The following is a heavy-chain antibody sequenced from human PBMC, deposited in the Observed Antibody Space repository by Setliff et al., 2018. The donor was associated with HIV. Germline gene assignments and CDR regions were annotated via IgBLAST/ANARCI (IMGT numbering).Heavy chain of an antibody. D-gene: IGHD3-10*01. J-gene: IGHJ6*03. V-gene: IGHV1-69*13. CDR3: ASDSPAARFEELEDHYYYFMDV. CDR1: GGSFSSYG. Sequence: SVKVSCKVSGGSFSSYGFTWVRQAPGQGLEWMGGLIPLVGSANYPQKFQGRVTMTADESTRTVYMELSRLRFEDTAMYYCASDSPAARFEELEDHYYYFMDVWGKGTTVTVSS. CDR2: LIPLVGSA.